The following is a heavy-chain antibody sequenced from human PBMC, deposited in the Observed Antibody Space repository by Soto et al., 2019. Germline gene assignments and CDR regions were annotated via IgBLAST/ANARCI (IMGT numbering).Heavy chain of an antibody. Sequence: PGGSLRLSCTASGFTFSTYTMHWVRQAPGKGLEWVAFISYDGSNKYYADSVRGRSTISRDNSKNTLYLQMNSLGAEDTAVYYCARDSQARYYIDYWGQGTLVTVSS. CDR3: ARDSQARYYIDY. CDR2: ISYDGSNK. V-gene: IGHV3-30-3*01. CDR1: GFTFSTYT. J-gene: IGHJ4*02.